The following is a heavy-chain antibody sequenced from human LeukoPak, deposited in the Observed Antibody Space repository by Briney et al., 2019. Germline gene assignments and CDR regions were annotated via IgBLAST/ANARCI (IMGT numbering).Heavy chain of an antibody. V-gene: IGHV4-34*01. CDR2: INHSGST. Sequence: SETLSLTCAVYGGSFSGYYWSWIRQPPGKGLEWIGEINHSGSTNYNPSLKRRVTISVDTSKNTFSLKLSSVTAAETAVYYCERGKGVGTMVRGVRNRGLDVWGQGTTVTVSS. CDR3: ERGKGVGTMVRGVRNRGLDV. D-gene: IGHD3-10*01. CDR1: GGSFSGYY. J-gene: IGHJ6*02.